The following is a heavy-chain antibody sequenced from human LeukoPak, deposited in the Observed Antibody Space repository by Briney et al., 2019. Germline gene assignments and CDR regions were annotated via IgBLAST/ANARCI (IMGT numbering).Heavy chain of an antibody. CDR3: ARAGSYFNSFEF. CDR2: IINSGKTI. D-gene: IGHD1-26*01. V-gene: IGHV3-48*04. Sequence: GGSLRLSCAASGFTFNIYSMHWVRQAPGQGLEWVSYIINSGKTIYYGDSVKGRFTNSRDNAKNSLFLQMNSLRVEDTAVYYCARAGSYFNSFEFWGQGTMVTVSS. CDR1: GFTFNIYS. J-gene: IGHJ3*01.